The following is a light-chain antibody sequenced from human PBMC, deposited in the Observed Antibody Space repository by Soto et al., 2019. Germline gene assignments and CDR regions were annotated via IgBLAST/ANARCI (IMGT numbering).Light chain of an antibody. Sequence: EIVLTQSPATLSLSPGERATLSCRASQSVSSYLAWYQQKPGQAPRLLIYDASNRATGIPARFSGSGSGTDFTLTISRLEPEDFAVCYCQQRSGWWTFGHGTKVEL. CDR1: QSVSSY. V-gene: IGKV3-11*01. CDR2: DAS. J-gene: IGKJ1*01. CDR3: QQRSGWWT.